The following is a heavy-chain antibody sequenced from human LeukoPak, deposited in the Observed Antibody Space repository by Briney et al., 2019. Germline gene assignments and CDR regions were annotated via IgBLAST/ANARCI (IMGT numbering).Heavy chain of an antibody. CDR3: AKIGRRYDFWTGYYEEEVDYMDV. CDR2: ISGGGGST. D-gene: IGHD3-3*01. Sequence: PGGSLRLSCAASGFTFSSYAMNWVRQAPGKGLEWVSTISGGGGSTYYADSVKGRFTISRDNSKNTLYLQMNSLRAEDTAVYYCAKIGRRYDFWTGYYEEEVDYMDVWGKGTTVTVSS. CDR1: GFTFSSYA. V-gene: IGHV3-23*01. J-gene: IGHJ6*03.